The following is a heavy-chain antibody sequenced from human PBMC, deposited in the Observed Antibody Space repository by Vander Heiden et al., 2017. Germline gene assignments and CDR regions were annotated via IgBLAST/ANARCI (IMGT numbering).Heavy chain of an antibody. D-gene: IGHD6-13*01. V-gene: IGHV3-15*01. CDR1: RFPFSNGW. J-gene: IGHJ4*02. CDR2: IKSKTDGGTT. CDR3: TTDGVYSSSWLS. Sequence: VQLVESGGGLVKPGGSLRPSCPASRFPFSNGWMSWVRQAPGKGLEWVGRIKSKTDGGTTDYAAPVKGRFTISRDDSKNTLYLQMNSLKTEDTAVYYCTTDGVYSSSWLSWGQGTLVTVSS.